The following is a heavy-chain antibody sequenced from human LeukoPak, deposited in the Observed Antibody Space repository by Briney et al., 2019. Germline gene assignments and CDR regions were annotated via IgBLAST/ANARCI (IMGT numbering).Heavy chain of an antibody. CDR3: TTLRLTASDS. CDR2: IKSRGDGGTI. J-gene: IGHJ5*02. V-gene: IGHV3-15*01. CDR1: GFTFSNAW. D-gene: IGHD5-18*01. Sequence: GGALRLSCEAAGFTFSNAWMSWVAQAPGKGLEGVGRIKSRGDGGTIDYAAPGTGRFIISRDDLRNTLYLQMNNLKIEDTAMYYCTTLRLTASDSWGQGTRVSVSS.